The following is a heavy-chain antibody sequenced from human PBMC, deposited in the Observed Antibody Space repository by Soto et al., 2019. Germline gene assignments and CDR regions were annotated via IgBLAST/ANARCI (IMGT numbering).Heavy chain of an antibody. D-gene: IGHD3-3*01. CDR1: GFSLTTSGVG. CDR2: IYWDDDK. Sequence: QITLNESGPTQVKPRQTLTLTCTFSGFSLTTSGVGVGWIRQSPGKDPEWLELIYWDDDKRYSPSLKSRLTITKDTSKNEVVLTMADLDPADTATYYCAHRVLLSVFGLVTTTAIYFDFWGQGTPVAVSS. J-gene: IGHJ4*02. V-gene: IGHV2-5*02. CDR3: AHRVLLSVFGLVTTTAIYFDF.